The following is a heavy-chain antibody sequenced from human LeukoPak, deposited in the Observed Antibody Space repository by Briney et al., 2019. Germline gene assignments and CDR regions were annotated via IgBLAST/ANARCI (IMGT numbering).Heavy chain of an antibody. CDR3: ASMVRGVHLYYFDY. V-gene: IGHV1-69*01. D-gene: IGHD3-10*01. J-gene: IGHJ4*02. CDR1: GGTFSSYA. Sequence: GSSVQVSCKASGGTFSSYAISWVRQAPGQGLEWMGGIIPIFGTANYAQKFQGRVTITADESTSTAYMELSSLRSEDTAVYYCASMVRGVHLYYFDYWGQGTLVTVSS. CDR2: IIPIFGTA.